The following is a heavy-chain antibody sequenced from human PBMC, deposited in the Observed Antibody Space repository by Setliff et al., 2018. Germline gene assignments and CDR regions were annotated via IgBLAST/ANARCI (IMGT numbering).Heavy chain of an antibody. D-gene: IGHD2-2*01. V-gene: IGHV4-61*05. Sequence: SETLSLTCTVSGGSISSSNYYWGWIRQPPGKGLEWIGYIYSSGSTNYNPSLKSRVTISVDTSKNQLSLKLSSVTAADTAVYYCARDQGYCGSASCYAQLWFDPWGQGTLVTVSS. J-gene: IGHJ5*02. CDR1: GGSISSSNYY. CDR2: IYSSGST. CDR3: ARDQGYCGSASCYAQLWFDP.